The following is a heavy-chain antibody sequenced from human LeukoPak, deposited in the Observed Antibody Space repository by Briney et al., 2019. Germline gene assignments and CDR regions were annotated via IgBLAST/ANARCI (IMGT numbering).Heavy chain of an antibody. D-gene: IGHD6-13*01. CDR1: GGSISSGGYY. Sequence: SETLSLTCTVSGGSISSGGYYWSWIRQHPGKGLEWIGYIYYSGSTYYNPSLKSRVTISVDTSKNQFSLKLSSVTAADTAVYYCARTEQRLVFDYWGQGTLVTVSS. CDR3: ARTEQRLVFDY. V-gene: IGHV4-31*03. CDR2: IYYSGST. J-gene: IGHJ4*02.